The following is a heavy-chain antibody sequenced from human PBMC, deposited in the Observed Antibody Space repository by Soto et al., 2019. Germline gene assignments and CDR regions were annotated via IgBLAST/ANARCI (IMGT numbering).Heavy chain of an antibody. CDR2: ISAYNGNT. CDR3: ARIVATKDDAFDI. J-gene: IGHJ3*02. CDR1: CYTFTSYG. Sequence: SVKVSFKASCYTFTSYGISWVRQAPGQGLEWMGWISAYNGNTNYAQKLQGRVTMTTDTSTSTAYMELRSLRSDDTAVYYCARIVATKDDAFDIWGQGTMVTVSS. D-gene: IGHD5-12*01. V-gene: IGHV1-18*01.